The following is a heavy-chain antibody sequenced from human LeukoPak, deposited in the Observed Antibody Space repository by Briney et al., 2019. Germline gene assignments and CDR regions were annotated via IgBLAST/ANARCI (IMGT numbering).Heavy chain of an antibody. J-gene: IGHJ5*02. D-gene: IGHD7-27*01. CDR2: ISGSGGNT. CDR1: GFTFSSYA. CDR3: ARPSWGFGFDP. V-gene: IGHV3-23*01. Sequence: GGSLRLSCAASGFTFSSYAMSWVRQAPGKGLEWVSSISGSGGNTDYADSVKGRFTISRDNSKNTLYLQMNSLRAEDTAVYYCARPSWGFGFDPWGQGTLVTVSS.